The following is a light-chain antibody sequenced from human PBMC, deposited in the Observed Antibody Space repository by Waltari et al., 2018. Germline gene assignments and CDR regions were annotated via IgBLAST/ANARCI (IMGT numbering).Light chain of an antibody. CDR3: QQRSDWPPH. J-gene: IGKJ5*01. Sequence: EIVLTQSPATLSLSPGERATLSCRASQSVSSYLGWYQQTPGQAHRLIIYDASNRATGIPARFIGSGSGTDFTLTISILEPEDFAVYYCQQRSDWPPHFGQGTRLEMK. CDR2: DAS. V-gene: IGKV3-11*01. CDR1: QSVSSY.